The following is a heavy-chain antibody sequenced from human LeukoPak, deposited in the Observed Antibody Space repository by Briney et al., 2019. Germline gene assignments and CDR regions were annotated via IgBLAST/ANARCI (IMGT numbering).Heavy chain of an antibody. J-gene: IGHJ4*02. CDR2: ISYDGSNK. D-gene: IGHD2-15*01. V-gene: IGHV3-30*19. CDR1: GFTFSDYG. CDR3: ARDFHRYCSGGSCPYGDY. Sequence: GGSLRLSCAASGFTFSDYGMDWVRQAPGKGLEWVAVISYDGSNKYYADSVKGRFTISRDNSKNTLYLQMNSLRAEDTAVYYCARDFHRYCSGGSCPYGDYWGQGTLVTVSS.